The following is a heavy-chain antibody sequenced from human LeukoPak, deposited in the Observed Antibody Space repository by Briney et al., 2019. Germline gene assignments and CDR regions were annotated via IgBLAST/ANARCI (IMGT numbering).Heavy chain of an antibody. CDR3: ARGVGGSDDY. D-gene: IGHD5-12*01. Sequence: GGSLRLSCVGSGFSFSTYGMHWVRRAPGKGLEWVAVISNDGIKKYYVDSVKGRFTISRDNAENRLYLQMNSLRAEDTAVYYCARGVGGSDDYWGQGTLVTVSS. CDR1: GFSFSTYG. V-gene: IGHV3-30*03. CDR2: ISNDGIKK. J-gene: IGHJ4*02.